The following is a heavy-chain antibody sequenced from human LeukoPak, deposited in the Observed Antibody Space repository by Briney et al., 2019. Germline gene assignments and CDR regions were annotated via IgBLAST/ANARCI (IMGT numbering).Heavy chain of an antibody. CDR1: GFTFSSYA. J-gene: IGHJ1*01. D-gene: IGHD3-22*01. CDR3: ARDFYDSSGYYYSEYFQH. Sequence: GGSLRLSCAASGFTFSSYAMHWVRQAPGKGLEWVAVISYDGSNKYYADSVKGRFTISRDNSKNTPYLQMNSLRAEDTAVYYCARDFYDSSGYYYSEYFQHWGQGTLVTVSS. CDR2: ISYDGSNK. V-gene: IGHV3-30-3*01.